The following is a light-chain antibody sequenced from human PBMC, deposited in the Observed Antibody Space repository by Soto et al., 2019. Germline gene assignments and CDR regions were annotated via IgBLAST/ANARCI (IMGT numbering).Light chain of an antibody. CDR3: SAWDDSLSGVV. J-gene: IGLJ2*01. Sequence: QSVLTQPPSASGTPGQRVTISCSGSSSNIGTNYVYWYQQLPGTAPKLLIYRNNQRPSGVPDRFSGSKSGTSGSLAIGGLRSEDEADYYCSAWDDSLSGVVFGGGTKLTVL. V-gene: IGLV1-47*01. CDR2: RNN. CDR1: SSNIGTNY.